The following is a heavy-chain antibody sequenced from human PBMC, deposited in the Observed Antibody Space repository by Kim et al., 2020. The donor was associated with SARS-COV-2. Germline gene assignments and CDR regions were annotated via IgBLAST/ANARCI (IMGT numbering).Heavy chain of an antibody. D-gene: IGHD5-18*01. CDR1: GGSISSSSYY. CDR2: IYYSGST. V-gene: IGHV4-39*01. CDR3: ARLQGWIQLWYFDY. J-gene: IGHJ4*01. Sequence: SETLSLTCTVSGGSISSSSYYWGWIRQPPGKGLEWIVSIYYSGSTYYNPSLKIRVTISLYTSKNQFALNLSSVTAADTAVYYCARLQGWIQLWYFDYWG.